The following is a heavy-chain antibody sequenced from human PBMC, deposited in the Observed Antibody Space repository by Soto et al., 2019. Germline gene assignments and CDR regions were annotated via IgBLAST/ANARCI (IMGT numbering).Heavy chain of an antibody. CDR3: GRPRVEGADWGGFGI. D-gene: IGHD1-26*01. CDR1: GYRYIGYW. J-gene: IGHJ3*02. Sequence: GESLNIYCKGSGYRYIGYWIGWVRQMPGKGLEWMGIIYPGYSCTRYSPSFQVRVTTSVDISIRTPYLHVCSLKASDTGVYDCGRPRVEGADWGGFGIWGQGTTVTVSS. CDR2: IYPGYSCT. V-gene: IGHV5-51*01.